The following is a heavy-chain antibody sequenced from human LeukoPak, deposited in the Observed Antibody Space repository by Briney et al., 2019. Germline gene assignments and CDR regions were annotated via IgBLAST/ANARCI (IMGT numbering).Heavy chain of an antibody. J-gene: IGHJ6*02. CDR3: ARDASSTALDGMDV. Sequence: EASVKVSCKASGYTFTGYYVHWVRQAPGQGLEWMGWINPNSGGTNYAQKFQDRVTMTRDTSITTAYMDLSRLRSDDTAVYYCARDASSTALDGMDVWGQGTTVTVSS. V-gene: IGHV1-2*02. D-gene: IGHD3-16*01. CDR1: GYTFTGYY. CDR2: INPNSGGT.